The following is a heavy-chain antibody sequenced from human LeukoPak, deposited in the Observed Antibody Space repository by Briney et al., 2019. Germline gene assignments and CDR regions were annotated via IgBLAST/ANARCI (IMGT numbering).Heavy chain of an antibody. CDR3: AELGITMIGGV. CDR2: ISSSSTTI. J-gene: IGHJ6*04. D-gene: IGHD3-10*02. Sequence: GGSLRLSCAASRFTFSTYSMNWVRQAPGKGLEWVSYISSSSTTIYYVDSVKGRFTISRDNAKNSLYLQMNSLRAEDTAVYYCAELGITMIGGVWGKGTTVTISS. CDR1: RFTFSTYS. V-gene: IGHV3-48*01.